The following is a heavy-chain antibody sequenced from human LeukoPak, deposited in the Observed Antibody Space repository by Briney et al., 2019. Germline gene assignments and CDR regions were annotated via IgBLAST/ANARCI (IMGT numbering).Heavy chain of an antibody. V-gene: IGHV1-69*06. J-gene: IGHJ4*02. CDR3: ARYGGNSVIGFDY. Sequence: SVKVSCKASGGTFSSYAISWVRQAPGQGLEWMGGIIPMFGTANYAQKFQGRVTITADKSTSTAYMELSSLRSEDTAVYYCARYGGNSVIGFDYWGQGTLVTVSS. D-gene: IGHD4-23*01. CDR2: IIPMFGTA. CDR1: GGTFSSYA.